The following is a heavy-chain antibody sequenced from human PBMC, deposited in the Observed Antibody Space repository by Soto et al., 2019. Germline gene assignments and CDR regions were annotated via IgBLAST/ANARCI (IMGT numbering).Heavy chain of an antibody. J-gene: IGHJ5*02. D-gene: IGHD3-22*01. CDR3: ARATVYYDSSGYPSNPFDP. CDR2: IDAGNGNT. CDR1: GYTFTSYA. Sequence: GASVKVSCKASGYTFTSYAMHWVRQAPGQRLEWMGWIDAGNGNTKYSQKFQGRVTITRDTSASTAYMELSSLRSEDTAVYYCARATVYYDSSGYPSNPFDPWGQGTLVTVSS. V-gene: IGHV1-3*01.